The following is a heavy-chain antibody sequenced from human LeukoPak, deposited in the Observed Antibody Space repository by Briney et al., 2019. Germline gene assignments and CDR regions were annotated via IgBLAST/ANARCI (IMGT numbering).Heavy chain of an antibody. CDR2: INHSGST. Sequence: SETLSLTCAVYGGSFSGYYWSWIRQPPGKGLEWIGEINHSGSTNHNPSLKSRVTISVDTSKNQFSLKLSSVTAADTAVYYCARALLDIAVAGREFDYWGQGTLVTVSS. D-gene: IGHD6-19*01. CDR3: ARALLDIAVAGREFDY. J-gene: IGHJ4*02. V-gene: IGHV4-34*01. CDR1: GGSFSGYY.